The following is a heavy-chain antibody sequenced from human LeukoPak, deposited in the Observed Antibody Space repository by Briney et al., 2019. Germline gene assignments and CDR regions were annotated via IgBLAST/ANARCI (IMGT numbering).Heavy chain of an antibody. CDR3: ARKGYCSSTSCLEAFDI. D-gene: IGHD2-2*01. CDR2: AYPGYSDT. CDR1: GYSFTSYW. J-gene: IGHJ3*02. V-gene: IGHV5-51*01. Sequence: GESLKIPCKGSGYSFTSYWIGWVRPMPGKGLEWMGIAYPGYSDTRYSPSFQGQVPISADKSITTAYLQWSSLKASDADMYYCARKGYCSSTSCLEAFDIWGQGTMVTVSS.